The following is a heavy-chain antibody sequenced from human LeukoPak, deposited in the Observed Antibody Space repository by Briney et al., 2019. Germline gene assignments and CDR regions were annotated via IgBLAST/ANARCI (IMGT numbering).Heavy chain of an antibody. V-gene: IGHV3-NL1*01. CDR1: GFNFNSYT. CDR3: ARDRGYTYGHNFDY. J-gene: IGHJ4*02. D-gene: IGHD5-18*01. CDR2: ILASGSPT. Sequence: GGSLRLSCAASGFNFNSYTMNWVRQAPGKGLQWVANILASGSPTYYADSVKGRFTISRDNSKNTMYLQMNSLIAEDTALYYCARDRGYTYGHNFDYWGQGTLVTVSS.